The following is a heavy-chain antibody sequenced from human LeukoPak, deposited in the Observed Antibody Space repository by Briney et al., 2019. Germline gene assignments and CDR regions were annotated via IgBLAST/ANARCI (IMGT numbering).Heavy chain of an antibody. D-gene: IGHD2-2*01. CDR1: GYTFTGYY. V-gene: IGHV1-2*02. CDR2: INPNSGGT. Sequence: ASVKVSCKASGYTFTGYYMHWVRQAPGQGLEWMGWINPNSGGTKYAQRFQGRVTMTRDTSISTAYMELSRLRSDDTAVYYCARLGYCSSTSCYGGLDYWGQGTLVTVSS. J-gene: IGHJ4*02. CDR3: ARLGYCSSTSCYGGLDY.